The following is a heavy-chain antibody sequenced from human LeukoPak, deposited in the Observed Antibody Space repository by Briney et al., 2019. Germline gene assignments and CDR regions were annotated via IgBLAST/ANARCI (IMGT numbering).Heavy chain of an antibody. V-gene: IGHV3-48*01. CDR1: GFTFSSYS. CDR2: ISSSSSTI. Sequence: TGGSLRLSCAASGFTFSSYSMNWVRQAPGKGLEWVSYISSSSSTIYYADSVKGRFTISRDNAKNSLYLQMNSLRAEDTAVYYCARPDSSGYFDWGQGTLVTVSS. D-gene: IGHD3-22*01. J-gene: IGHJ4*02. CDR3: ARPDSSGYFD.